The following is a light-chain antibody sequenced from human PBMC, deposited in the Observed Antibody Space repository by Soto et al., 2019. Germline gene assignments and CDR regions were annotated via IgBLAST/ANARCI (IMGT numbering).Light chain of an antibody. Sequence: QSALIQPPSASGSPGQSVTISCTGTSSDVGGYNYVSWYQQHPGKAPKLMIYEVTKRPSGVPDRFSGSKSGNTASLTVSGLQAEDEADYYCSSYACNNNLGVLFGGGTKVTVL. CDR3: SSYACNNNLGVL. J-gene: IGLJ2*01. CDR2: EVT. V-gene: IGLV2-8*01. CDR1: SSDVGGYNY.